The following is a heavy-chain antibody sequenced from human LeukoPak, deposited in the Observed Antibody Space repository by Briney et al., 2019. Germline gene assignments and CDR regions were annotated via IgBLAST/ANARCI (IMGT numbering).Heavy chain of an antibody. CDR2: ISGDGGST. V-gene: IGHV3-43*02. CDR1: GFTFDDYA. Sequence: GGSLRLSCAASGFTFDDYAMHWVRQAPGKGLEWVSLISGDGGSTYYADSVKGRFTISRDKSKNTVYLQMNSLRAEDTAVYYCAKERGYGYNHIDYWGQGTLVTVSS. D-gene: IGHD5-24*01. CDR3: AKERGYGYNHIDY. J-gene: IGHJ4*02.